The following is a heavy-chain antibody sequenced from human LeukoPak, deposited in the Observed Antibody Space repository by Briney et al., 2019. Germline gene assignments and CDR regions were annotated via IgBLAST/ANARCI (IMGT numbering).Heavy chain of an antibody. CDR2: ISSSSTYI. V-gene: IGHV3-21*01. D-gene: IGHD2-21*02. Sequence: GGSLRLSCAASGFTFSTYTMNWVRQAPGKGLEWVSSISSSSTYIYYADSVRGRFTISRDNAKNSLYLQMNSLRAEDTAVYYCARGGGDWDYWGQGNLVTVSS. CDR1: GFTFSTYT. J-gene: IGHJ4*02. CDR3: ARGGGDWDY.